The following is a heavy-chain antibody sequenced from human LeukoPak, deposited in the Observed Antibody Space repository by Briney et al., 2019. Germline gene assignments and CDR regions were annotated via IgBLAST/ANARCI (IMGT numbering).Heavy chain of an antibody. D-gene: IGHD3-16*01. CDR3: ARESRGGYYFDY. V-gene: IGHV1-46*01. Sequence: ASVKVSCKASGYTFTSYYMHWVRQAPGQGLEWMGIINPSGGSTSYAQKFQGRVTMTRDTSTSTVYTELSSLRSEDTAVYYCARESRGGYYFDYWGQGTLVTVSS. J-gene: IGHJ4*02. CDR2: INPSGGST. CDR1: GYTFTSYY.